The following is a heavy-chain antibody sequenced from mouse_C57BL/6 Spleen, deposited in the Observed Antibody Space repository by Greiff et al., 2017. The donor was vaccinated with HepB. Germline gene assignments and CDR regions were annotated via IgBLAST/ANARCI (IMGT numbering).Heavy chain of an antibody. Sequence: VKLMESGPGLVQPSQSLSITCTVSGFSLTSYGVHWVRQSPGKGLEWLGVIWSGGSTDYNAAFISRLSISKDNSKSQVFFKMNSLQADDTAIYYCARKEDYSNSYAMDYWGQGTSVTVSS. J-gene: IGHJ4*01. D-gene: IGHD2-5*01. V-gene: IGHV2-2*01. CDR2: IWSGGST. CDR3: ARKEDYSNSYAMDY. CDR1: GFSLTSYG.